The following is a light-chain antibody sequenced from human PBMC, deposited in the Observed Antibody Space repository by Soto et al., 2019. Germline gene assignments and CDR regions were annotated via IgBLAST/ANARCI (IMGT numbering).Light chain of an antibody. CDR2: GAS. CDR3: QHRSNWLA. CDR1: QSVRSN. J-gene: IGKJ4*01. Sequence: EIVMTQSPATLSVSPGESATLSCRASQSVRSNLAWYQQKPGQAPRLLIYGASTRATGIPARFSGSGSGTDFTLTITSLEPEDFAVYYCQHRSNWLAFGGGTKVDIK. V-gene: IGKV3-15*01.